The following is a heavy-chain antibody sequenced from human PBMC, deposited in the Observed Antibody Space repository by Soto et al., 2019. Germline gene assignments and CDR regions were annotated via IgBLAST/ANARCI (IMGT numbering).Heavy chain of an antibody. D-gene: IGHD4-4*01. J-gene: IGHJ6*02. CDR2: IIPIFGTT. CDR3: ARLHSRGTYGMDI. CDR1: GGSFTYS. V-gene: IGHV1-69*13. Sequence: SVKVSCKASGGSFTYSLSWARQAPGQGLEWMGGIIPIFGTTHYAQKFQGRVTITADESTKTAYMELSTLRSEDAAVYYCARLHSRGTYGMDIWGQGTTVTVSS.